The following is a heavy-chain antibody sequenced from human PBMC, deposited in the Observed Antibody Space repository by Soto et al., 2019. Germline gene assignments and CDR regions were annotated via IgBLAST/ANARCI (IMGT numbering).Heavy chain of an antibody. CDR3: ASREEARPF. D-gene: IGHD6-6*01. J-gene: IGHJ4*02. CDR2: IHRSRGT. V-gene: IGHV4-4*02. Sequence: QVQLQESGPGLVSPLGTLSLTCAVSGGSINTDSWWTWVRQPPGKGLEWIGEIHRSRGTNYNSSLKSRVTISIDRSTNHFFLRLYSVTAADTAVYYCASREEARPFWGQGTLVTVSS. CDR1: GGSINTDSW.